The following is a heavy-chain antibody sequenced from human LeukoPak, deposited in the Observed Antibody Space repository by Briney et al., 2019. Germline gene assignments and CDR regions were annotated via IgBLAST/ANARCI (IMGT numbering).Heavy chain of an antibody. Sequence: GASVKVSCKASGYTFTGYYMHWVRQAPGQGLEWMGWINPNSGGTNYAQKFQGRVTMTRDTSISTAYMELSRLRSDDTAVYYCARVSLSGTERTPWFDPWGQGALVTVSS. D-gene: IGHD1-14*01. CDR2: INPNSGGT. J-gene: IGHJ5*02. CDR3: ARVSLSGTERTPWFDP. CDR1: GYTFTGYY. V-gene: IGHV1-2*02.